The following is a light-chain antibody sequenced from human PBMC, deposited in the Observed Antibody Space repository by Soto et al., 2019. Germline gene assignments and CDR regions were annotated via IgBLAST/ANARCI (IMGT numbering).Light chain of an antibody. CDR2: NVY. V-gene: IGLV2-14*03. J-gene: IGLJ2*01. CDR1: SSDVGGYNF. CDR3: NSYTRSSTLV. Sequence: QSALTQPASVSGSPGQSITISCTGTSSDVGGYNFVSWYQQHPGKPPKLMLYNVYDRPSGISHRFSGSRSGHTASLTISGLHAEDEAHYYGNSYTRSSTLVFGGGTKVTVL.